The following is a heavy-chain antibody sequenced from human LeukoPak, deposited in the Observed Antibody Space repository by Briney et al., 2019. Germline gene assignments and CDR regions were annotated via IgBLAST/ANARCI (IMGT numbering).Heavy chain of an antibody. V-gene: IGHV3-21*01. CDR3: ASSDYYDSSGYYADAFDT. Sequence: GGSLRLSCAASGFTFSSYSMNWVRQAPGKGLEWVSSISSSSSYIYYADSVKGRFTISRDNAKNSLYLQMNSLRAEDTAVYYCASSDYYDSSGYYADAFDTWGQGTMVTVSS. CDR1: GFTFSSYS. D-gene: IGHD3-22*01. CDR2: ISSSSSYI. J-gene: IGHJ3*02.